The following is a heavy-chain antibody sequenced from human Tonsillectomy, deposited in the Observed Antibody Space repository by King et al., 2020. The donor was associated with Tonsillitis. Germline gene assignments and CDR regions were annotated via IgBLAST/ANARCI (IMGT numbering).Heavy chain of an antibody. CDR3: ARANYNWKSSETYSDAFDI. V-gene: IGHV3-30*13. D-gene: IGHD1-20*01. Sequence: VQLVESGGGVVQPGRSLRLSCAASGFTFSAYGMHWVRQAPGKGLEWVAVISYDGSNTYYADSVKGRFTISRDNSRTSLSLQMNSLRAEDTAVFYCARANYNWKSSETYSDAFDIWGQGTMVTVSS. CDR1: GFTFSAYG. J-gene: IGHJ3*02. CDR2: ISYDGSNT.